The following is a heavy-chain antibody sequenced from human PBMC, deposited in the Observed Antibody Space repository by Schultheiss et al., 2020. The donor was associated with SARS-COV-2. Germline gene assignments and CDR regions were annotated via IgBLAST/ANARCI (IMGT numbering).Heavy chain of an antibody. CDR2: VNPHTGGA. CDR3: ARVCSSGTICYYFDY. J-gene: IGHJ4*02. CDR1: GYTFTSYY. V-gene: IGHV1-2*06. Sequence: ASVKVSCKASGYTFTSYYMHWVRQAPGQGLEWMGRVNPHTGGANYAQTFQGRVTLTRDTSTSTAYMELSGLRSDDTAVYYCARVCSSGTICYYFDYWGQGTLVTVSS. D-gene: IGHD2-15*01.